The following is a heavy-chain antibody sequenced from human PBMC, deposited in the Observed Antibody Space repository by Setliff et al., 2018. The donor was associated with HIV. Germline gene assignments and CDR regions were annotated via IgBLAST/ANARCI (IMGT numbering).Heavy chain of an antibody. CDR2: IYTSGST. CDR3: ARPYSSSSYYYYHMDV. J-gene: IGHJ6*03. Sequence: SETLSLTCAVYGESLSGYYWSWIRQPPGKGLEWIGHIYTSGSTDYNPSLKSRVTISVDTSKNQFSLKMSSVTAADTAVYYCARPYSSSSYYYYHMDVWGKGTAVSVSS. V-gene: IGHV4-4*08. D-gene: IGHD6-6*01. CDR1: GESLSGYY.